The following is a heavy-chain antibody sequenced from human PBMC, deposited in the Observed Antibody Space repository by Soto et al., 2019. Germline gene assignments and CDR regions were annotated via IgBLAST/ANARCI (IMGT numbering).Heavy chain of an antibody. Sequence: QVQLQQWGAEVLKPSETLSLTCVVNGGSFCGYYWSWIRQPPGKGLEWIGEINDSGITDSNPSLESRVTMSVDMSKNQFSLNLNSVTAADTAVYHCARGRSSVPDRRGIGYYGLDVWGQGTTVTVSS. J-gene: IGHJ6*02. CDR3: ARGRSSVPDRRGIGYYGLDV. D-gene: IGHD6-6*01. CDR1: GGSFCGYY. V-gene: IGHV4-34*01. CDR2: INDSGIT.